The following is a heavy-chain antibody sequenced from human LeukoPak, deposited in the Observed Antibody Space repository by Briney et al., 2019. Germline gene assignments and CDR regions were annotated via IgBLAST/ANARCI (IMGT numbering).Heavy chain of an antibody. J-gene: IGHJ4*02. CDR2: INSDGSST. Sequence: PGGSLRLSCAASGFTFSSYWMHWVRQAPGKGLVWVSRINSDGSSTSYADSVKGRFTISRDNAKNTLYLQMNSLRAEDTAVYYCAKNLGNMVGASTGDYWGQGTLVTVSS. CDR3: AKNLGNMVGASTGDY. V-gene: IGHV3-74*01. CDR1: GFTFSSYW. D-gene: IGHD1-26*01.